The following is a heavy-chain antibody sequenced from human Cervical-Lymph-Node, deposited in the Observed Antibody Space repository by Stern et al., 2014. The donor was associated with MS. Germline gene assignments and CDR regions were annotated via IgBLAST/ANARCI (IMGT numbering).Heavy chain of an antibody. V-gene: IGHV1-2*06. Sequence: VQLVQSAAEVKKPGASVKVSCEASGYTFNAYYIHWVRQAPGRGLEWMGRINPNSGETKYAQKFQGRATMTRDTSNTAYMELSRVTSDDTAVFYCARVTRHFENRLYFGMDVWGQGTTVTVSS. CDR3: ARVTRHFENRLYFGMDV. CDR2: INPNSGET. CDR1: GYTFNAYY. D-gene: IGHD1-14*01. J-gene: IGHJ6*02.